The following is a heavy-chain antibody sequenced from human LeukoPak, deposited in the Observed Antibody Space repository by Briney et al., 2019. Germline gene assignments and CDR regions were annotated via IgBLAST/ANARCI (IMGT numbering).Heavy chain of an antibody. V-gene: IGHV1-18*01. CDR2: ISGYNGHT. J-gene: IGHJ3*02. Sequence: GASVKVSCKASGYTFSEYNFSWVRQVPGQGLEWLGWISGYNGHTKYAQKMQGRVTMTRDKSTSTVYMELRSLISDDTAIYYCARENDYDDYGGAFDIWGQGTMVAVSS. D-gene: IGHD4-17*01. CDR3: ARENDYDDYGGAFDI. CDR1: GYTFSEYN.